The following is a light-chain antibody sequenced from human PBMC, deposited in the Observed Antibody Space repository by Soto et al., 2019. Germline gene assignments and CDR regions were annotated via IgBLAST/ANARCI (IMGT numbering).Light chain of an antibody. CDR3: PQYNNLPYT. J-gene: IGKJ2*01. Sequence: EIGMTQSPATLSVSPGGSATLSCRASQHVSSNFAWYRQKPGQAPTLLIYRASTRATGIPARFSGSGSWTEFTLTISTLPSEYFAVYYCPQYNNLPYTCGQGPNLEIK. CDR2: RAS. CDR1: QHVSSN. V-gene: IGKV3-15*01.